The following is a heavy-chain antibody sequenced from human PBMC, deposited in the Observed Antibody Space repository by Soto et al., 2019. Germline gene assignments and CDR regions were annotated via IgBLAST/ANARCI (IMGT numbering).Heavy chain of an antibody. CDR2: IFPGDSDT. J-gene: IGHJ3*02. D-gene: IGHD6-13*01. CDR3: AAGYTTGPDAFDI. Sequence: PGESLKISCKGSAYNFANYWIGWVRQMPGKGLEWMGMIFPGDSDTKNSPSLQGQITMSVDKSGSSAYLPWKSLKDSDTAMYYCAAGYTTGPDAFDIWGQGTMVTVSS. CDR1: AYNFANYW. V-gene: IGHV5-51*01.